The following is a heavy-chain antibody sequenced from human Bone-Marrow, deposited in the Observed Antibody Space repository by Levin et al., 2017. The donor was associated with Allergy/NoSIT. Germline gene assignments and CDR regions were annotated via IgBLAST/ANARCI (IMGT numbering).Heavy chain of an antibody. V-gene: IGHV3-49*04. CDR1: GFTFGDYA. D-gene: IGHD3-10*01. J-gene: IGHJ5*02. Sequence: PGGSLRLSCTASGFTFGDYAMSWVRQAPGKGLEWVGFIRSKAYGGTTEYAASVKGRFTILRDDSKSIAYLQMNSLKTEDTAVYYCTRRYYYGSGSYYTYNWFDPWGQGTLVTVSS. CDR2: IRSKAYGGTT. CDR3: TRRYYYGSGSYYTYNWFDP.